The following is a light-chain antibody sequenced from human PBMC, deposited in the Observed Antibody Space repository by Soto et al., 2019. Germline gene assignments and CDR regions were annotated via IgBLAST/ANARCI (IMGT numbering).Light chain of an antibody. CDR3: QQYTDSRT. Sequence: EIVLTQSPGTLSLSPGERATLSCRASQSISSSYLAWYQQKPGQAPRLLVYGVSSRASDVPDRFSDSGSGTDFTLTISSLEPEDSAVYYCQQYTDSRTFGQGTKVDIK. V-gene: IGKV3-20*01. J-gene: IGKJ1*01. CDR2: GVS. CDR1: QSISSSY.